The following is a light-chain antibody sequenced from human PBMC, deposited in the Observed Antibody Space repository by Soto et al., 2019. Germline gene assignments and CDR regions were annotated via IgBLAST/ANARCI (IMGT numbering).Light chain of an antibody. V-gene: IGKV3-20*01. CDR1: QSVGDTF. CDR3: GQFVSSPPRT. CDR2: GVS. Sequence: EIVLTQSPGTLSLSPGEKATLSCRASQSVGDTFLSWYQQKHGLAPRLLIYGVSNRATGIPDRFSGSGSGTDFILTISRLEPEDFALYYCGQFVSSPPRTFGQGTTVDIK. J-gene: IGKJ1*01.